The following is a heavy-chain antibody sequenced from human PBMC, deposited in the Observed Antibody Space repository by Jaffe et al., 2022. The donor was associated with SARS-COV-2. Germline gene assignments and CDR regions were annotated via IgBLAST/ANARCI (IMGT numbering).Heavy chain of an antibody. CDR3: VRDHCTANNCYENDYYGLDV. CDR1: GYTFTDYY. CDR2: INPYSGVT. Sequence: QVQLVQSGAEVKKPGASVKVSCKTSGYTFTDYYIQWVRQAPGQGLEWVAWINPYSGVTNYAQRFHGWVTVTRDTSISTSYLEVSSLKSDDTAVYYCVRDHCTANNCYENDYYGLDVWGQGTTVTVS. J-gene: IGHJ6*02. V-gene: IGHV1-2*04. D-gene: IGHD2-2*01.